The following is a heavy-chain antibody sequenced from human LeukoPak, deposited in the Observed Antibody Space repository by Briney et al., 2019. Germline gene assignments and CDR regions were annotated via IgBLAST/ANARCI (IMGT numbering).Heavy chain of an antibody. D-gene: IGHD3-10*01. CDR3: AKERTYYYGSGSRMFDY. Sequence: GGSLRLSCAASGFTFNRYGMSWVRQAPGKGLEWVSAISGSGGSTYYADSVKGRFTISRDNSKNTLYLQMNSLRAEDTAVYYCAKERTYYYGSGSRMFDYWGQGTLVTVSS. CDR2: ISGSGGST. V-gene: IGHV3-23*01. J-gene: IGHJ4*02. CDR1: GFTFNRYG.